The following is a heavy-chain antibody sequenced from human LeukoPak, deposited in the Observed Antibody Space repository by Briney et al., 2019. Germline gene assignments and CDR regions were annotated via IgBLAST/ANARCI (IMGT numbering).Heavy chain of an antibody. Sequence: GGSLRLSCVASGFTFSDCYMNWIRQAPGKGLEWVSYISSSGNTINYADSVKGRFTISRDNAKNSLYLQMNSLGAEDTAVYYCARNPPDRYSSSWNYMDVWGKGTTVTVSS. CDR3: ARNPPDRYSSSWNYMDV. J-gene: IGHJ6*03. CDR2: ISSSGNTI. V-gene: IGHV3-11*01. D-gene: IGHD6-13*01. CDR1: GFTFSDCY.